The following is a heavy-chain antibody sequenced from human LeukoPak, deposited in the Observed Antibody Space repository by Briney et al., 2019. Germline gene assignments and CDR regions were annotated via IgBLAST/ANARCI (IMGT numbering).Heavy chain of an antibody. V-gene: IGHV3-48*04. CDR1: GFSFSGYS. D-gene: IGHD6-6*01. CDR2: ISSGSRTI. Sequence: GGSLRLSCVVSGFSFSGYSMNWARQAPGKGLDWVSYISSGSRTIFYGDSVKGRFTISRDNAKNSLYLQMNSLRAEDTAVYYCVRESIRGTRDFDYWGHGTLVTVSS. CDR3: VRESIRGTRDFDY. J-gene: IGHJ4*01.